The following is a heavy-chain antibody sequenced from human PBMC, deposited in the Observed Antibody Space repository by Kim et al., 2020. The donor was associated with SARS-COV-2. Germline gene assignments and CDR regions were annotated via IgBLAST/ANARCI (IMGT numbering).Heavy chain of an antibody. Sequence: SETLSLTCAVYGGSFSGYYWSWIRQPPGKGLEWIGEINHSGSTNYNPSLKSRVTISVDTSKNQSSLKLSSVTAADTAVYYCARGPLGLRGTSYQYQRGLFDYWRQGTLVTVSS. V-gene: IGHV4-34*01. CDR2: INHSGST. D-gene: IGHD2-2*01. CDR1: GGSFSGYY. J-gene: IGHJ4*02. CDR3: ARGPLGLRGTSYQYQRGLFDY.